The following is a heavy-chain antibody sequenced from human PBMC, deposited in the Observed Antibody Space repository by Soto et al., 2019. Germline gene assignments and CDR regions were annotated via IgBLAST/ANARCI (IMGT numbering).Heavy chain of an antibody. D-gene: IGHD2-2*01. CDR3: ARQKLKSSTWYGSLDS. CDR1: GFSFSSHA. V-gene: IGHV3-23*01. J-gene: IGHJ4*02. Sequence: EVHLLESGGGFVQPGGSLRLSCVASGFSFSSHAMTWVRQAPGKGLEWVSVISAGSGNTYYAESVKGRFTVSRDNSKNTLWLQMDSLRVEETGLYYCARQKLKSSTWYGSLDSWGQGTLVTVSS. CDR2: ISAGSGNT.